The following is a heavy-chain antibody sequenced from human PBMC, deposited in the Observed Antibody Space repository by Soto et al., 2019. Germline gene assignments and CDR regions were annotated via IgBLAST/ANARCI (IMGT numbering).Heavy chain of an antibody. Sequence: VASVKVSCKASGYAFTDYYIHWVRQAPGQGLEWMGFIDPRSGATRYAQKFQGRVTMGGDTSTNIAYMDLSRLRSDDTAVYYCARVEGSASSAGDWGQGTLVTVSS. CDR2: IDPRSGAT. V-gene: IGHV1-2*02. J-gene: IGHJ4*02. CDR1: GYAFTDYY. CDR3: ARVEGSASSAGD. D-gene: IGHD6-6*01.